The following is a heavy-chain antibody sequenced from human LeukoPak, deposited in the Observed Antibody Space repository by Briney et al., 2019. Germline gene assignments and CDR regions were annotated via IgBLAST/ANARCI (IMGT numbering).Heavy chain of an antibody. D-gene: IGHD6-6*01. CDR2: ISWNSGTL. CDR1: GFAFSSFW. V-gene: IGHV3-9*01. CDR3: AKATARANYYYGIDV. Sequence: GGSLRLSCAASGFAFSSFWMHWVRQAPGKGLEWVSGISWNSGTLGYADSVKGRFTISRDNAKNSLYLQMNSLRAEDTALYYCAKATARANYYYGIDVWGQGTTVTVSS. J-gene: IGHJ6*02.